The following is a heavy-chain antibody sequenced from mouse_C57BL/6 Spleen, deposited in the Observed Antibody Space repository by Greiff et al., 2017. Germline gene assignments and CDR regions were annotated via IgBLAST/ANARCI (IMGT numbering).Heavy chain of an antibody. J-gene: IGHJ2*01. V-gene: IGHV1-15*01. D-gene: IGHD2-13*01. CDR2: IDPETGGT. CDR1: GYTFTDYE. CDR3: LLTTGPSPFDD. Sequence: VQLQQSGAELVRPGASVTLSCKASGYTFTDYEMHWVKQTPVHGLEWIGAIDPETGGTAYNQKFKGKAILTADKSSSTAYMELRSLTSEDPAVYYALLTTGPSPFDDWGQGTTLTVSS.